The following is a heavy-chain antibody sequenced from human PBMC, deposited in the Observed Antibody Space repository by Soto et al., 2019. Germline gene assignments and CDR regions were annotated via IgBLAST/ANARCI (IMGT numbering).Heavy chain of an antibody. CDR1: GFTFSSSA. J-gene: IGHJ4*02. Sequence: LRLSCAASGFTFSSSAMNWVRPAPGKGLEWVSYISIRGSTIYYADSGKGRFTISRDTAKNSLYLQMNSLRAEDTAVYDCARDSGRRSAWDYWGQGTLVTVSS. CDR3: ARDSGRRSAWDY. V-gene: IGHV3-48*03. CDR2: ISIRGSTI.